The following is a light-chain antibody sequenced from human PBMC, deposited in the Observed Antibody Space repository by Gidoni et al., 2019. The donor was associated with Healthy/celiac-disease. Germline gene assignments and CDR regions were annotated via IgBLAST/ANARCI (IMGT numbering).Light chain of an antibody. CDR1: QGISNS. CDR2: AAS. J-gene: IGKJ3*01. CDR3: QQYYSTPEFT. V-gene: IGKV1-NL1*01. Sequence: DIQLTQSPTSLSASVGDRVTITCRASQGISNSLPWYQQKPGKAPKLLLYAASRLESGVPSRFSGSGSGTDYTLTISSLQPEDFATYYCQQYYSTPEFTFGHGTKVDIK.